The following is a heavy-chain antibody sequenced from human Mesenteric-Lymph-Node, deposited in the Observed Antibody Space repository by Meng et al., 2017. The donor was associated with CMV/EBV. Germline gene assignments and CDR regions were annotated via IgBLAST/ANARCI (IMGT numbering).Heavy chain of an antibody. D-gene: IGHD4-11*01. J-gene: IGHJ4*02. CDR3: AKHGDYSNAYFDS. Sequence: GGSLRLSCAASGFTFSGFGMHWVRQAPGKGLEWVAFVRYDGNKEYYADSVKGRFTISKDNSKNTVYLQMSSLRGGDTAVYYCAKHGDYSNAYFDSWGQGTLVTVSS. V-gene: IGHV3-30*02. CDR1: GFTFSGFG. CDR2: VRYDGNKE.